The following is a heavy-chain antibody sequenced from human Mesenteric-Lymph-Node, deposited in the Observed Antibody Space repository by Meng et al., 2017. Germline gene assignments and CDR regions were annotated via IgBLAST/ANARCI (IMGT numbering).Heavy chain of an antibody. CDR1: GGSLSGYY. D-gene: IGHD4-23*01. CDR3: ARGGVTPMIIKY. Sequence: QVQLKQWGAEVLKPSETLSLTCAVYGGSLSGYYWSWIRQPPGKGLEWMGEVYHNGVTKYSPSLRSRVVISIDTSKNQFSLNLRSVSAADTAMYYCARGGVTPMIIKYWGPGTLVTVSS. V-gene: IGHV4-34*02. J-gene: IGHJ4*02. CDR2: VYHNGVT.